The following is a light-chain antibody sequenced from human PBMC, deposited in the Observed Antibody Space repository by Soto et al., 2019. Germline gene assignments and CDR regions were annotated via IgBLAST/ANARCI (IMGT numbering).Light chain of an antibody. CDR2: VNSDGSH. CDR3: QTWGTGVHV. Sequence: QSVLTQSPSTSASLGASVKITCTLSSGHSSYAIAWHQQQPEKGPRYLMNVNSDGSHRKGDGIPDRFSGSGSGAERNLTSSRLQSEDESYYCCQTWGTGVHVFGTGTKLTVL. J-gene: IGLJ1*01. V-gene: IGLV4-69*01. CDR1: SGHSSYA.